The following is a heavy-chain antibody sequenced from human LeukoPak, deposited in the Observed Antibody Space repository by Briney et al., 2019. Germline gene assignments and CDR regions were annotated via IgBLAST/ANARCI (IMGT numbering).Heavy chain of an antibody. V-gene: IGHV1-69*04. CDR3: ARSLWFGESRGGSLSSNWFDP. CDR2: IIPIFGIA. J-gene: IGHJ5*02. D-gene: IGHD3-10*01. Sequence: SVKVSCKASGGTFSSYAISWVRQAPGQGLEWMGRIIPIFGIANHAQKFQGRVTITADKSTSTAYMELSSLRSEDTAVYYCARSLWFGESRGGSLSSNWFDPWGQGTLVTVSS. CDR1: GGTFSSYA.